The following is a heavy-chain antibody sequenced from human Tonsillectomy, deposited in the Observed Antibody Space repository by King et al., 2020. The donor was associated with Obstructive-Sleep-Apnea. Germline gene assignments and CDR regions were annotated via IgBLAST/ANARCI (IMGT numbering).Heavy chain of an antibody. V-gene: IGHV1-69*09. CDR3: ARGARQYPEGYYGMDV. Sequence: QLVQSGAEVKKPGSSVKVSCKTSGGTFSSYAISWVRQAPGQGLEWMGRIIPILGIANSAQKFQGRVTITADKSTSTAYMGLSSLRSDDTAVYYCARGARQYPEGYYGMDVWGQGTTVTVSS. J-gene: IGHJ6*02. D-gene: IGHD2-2*01. CDR2: IIPILGIA. CDR1: GGTFSSYA.